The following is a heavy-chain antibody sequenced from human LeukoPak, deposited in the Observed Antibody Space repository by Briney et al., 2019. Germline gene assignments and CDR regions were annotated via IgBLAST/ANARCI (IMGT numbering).Heavy chain of an antibody. CDR2: IIPIFGTA. J-gene: IGHJ6*03. V-gene: IGHV1-69*13. CDR3: ARALSVSYYYYYMDV. CDR1: GYTFTSYD. Sequence: ASVKVSCKASGYTFTSYDINWVRQATGQGLEWMGGIIPIFGTANYAQKFQDRVTITADESTSTAYMELSSLRSEDTAVYYCARALSVSYYYYYMDVWGKGTTVTVSS.